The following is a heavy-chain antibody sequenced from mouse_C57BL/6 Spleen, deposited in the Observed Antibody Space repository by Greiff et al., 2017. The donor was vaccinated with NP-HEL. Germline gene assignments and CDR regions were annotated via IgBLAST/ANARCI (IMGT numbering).Heavy chain of an antibody. CDR2: IYPGSGST. Sequence: QVQLQQPGAELVKPGASVKMSCKASGYTFTSYWITWVKQRPGQGLEWIGDIYPGSGSTNYNEKFKSKATLTVDTSSSTAYMQLSSLTSEDSAVYYCAREGDDYDAWFAYWGQGTLVTVSA. J-gene: IGHJ3*01. V-gene: IGHV1-55*01. CDR1: GYTFTSYW. D-gene: IGHD2-4*01. CDR3: AREGDDYDAWFAY.